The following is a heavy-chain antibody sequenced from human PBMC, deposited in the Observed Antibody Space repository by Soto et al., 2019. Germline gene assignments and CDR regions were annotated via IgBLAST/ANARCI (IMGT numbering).Heavy chain of an antibody. CDR1: GFTFDDYT. J-gene: IGHJ3*02. CDR3: AKDLYSGSSGSAFDI. D-gene: IGHD6-6*01. V-gene: IGHV3-43*01. Sequence: PGGSLRLSCAASGFTFDDYTMHWVRQAPGKGLEWVSLISWYGGSTYYADSVKGRFTISRDNSKNSLYLQMNSLRTEDTALYYCAKDLYSGSSGSAFDIWGQGTMVTVSS. CDR2: ISWYGGST.